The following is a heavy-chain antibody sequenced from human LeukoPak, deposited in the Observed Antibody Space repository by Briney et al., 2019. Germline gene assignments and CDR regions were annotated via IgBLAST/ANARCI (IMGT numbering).Heavy chain of an antibody. D-gene: IGHD5-18*01. Sequence: GSVRGSCKGSGDTVTCCDMEWVRQAPGQGQERMGRINTNSGGTNYAQKIQGRVTMTRDTSISTAYMELSRLRSDDTAVYYCARSLSGYRHYYYYMDVWGKGTTVTVSS. CDR2: INTNSGGT. V-gene: IGHV1-2*06. CDR3: ARSLSGYRHYYYYMDV. CDR1: GDTVTCCD. J-gene: IGHJ6*03.